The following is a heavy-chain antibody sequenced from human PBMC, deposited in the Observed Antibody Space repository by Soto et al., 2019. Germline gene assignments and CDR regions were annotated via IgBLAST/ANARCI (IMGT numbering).Heavy chain of an antibody. CDR1: GYTFTSYD. CDR2: MNPNTGNS. Sequence: ASVKVSCKASGYTFTSYDIYWVRQATGQGLEWIGWMNPNTGNSGYAQKFQGRVTMTSDTSISTAHMELSSLRSEDTAVYYCARRAETNGWNGFGADKYYFDFWGQGTLVTVSS. V-gene: IGHV1-8*01. CDR3: ARRAETNGWNGFGADKYYFDF. D-gene: IGHD1-1*01. J-gene: IGHJ4*02.